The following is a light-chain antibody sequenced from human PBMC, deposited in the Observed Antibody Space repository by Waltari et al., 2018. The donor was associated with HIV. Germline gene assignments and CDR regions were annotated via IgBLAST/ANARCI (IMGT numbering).Light chain of an antibody. CDR1: SSDVVSYNL. CDR3: CSYAGSSNWV. J-gene: IGLJ3*02. Sequence: QSALTQPASVSGSPGPSITISCPGSSSDVVSYNLVSWYQQHPGKAPKLMIYEGINRPSGVSNRFSGSKSGNTASLTISGLQAEDEADYYCCSYAGSSNWVFGGGTKLTVL. CDR2: EGI. V-gene: IGLV2-23*01.